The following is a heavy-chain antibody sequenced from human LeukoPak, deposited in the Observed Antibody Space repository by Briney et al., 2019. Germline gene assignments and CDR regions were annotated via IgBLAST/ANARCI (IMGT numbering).Heavy chain of an antibody. CDR1: GGSFSGYY. CDR2: INHSGST. CDR3: ARGPKEQWLVLYDY. Sequence: SETLSLTCAVYGGSFSGYYWSWIRQPPGKGLEWIGEINHSGSTNYNPSLKSRVTISVDTSKNQFSLKLSSVTAADTAEYYCARGPKEQWLVLYDYWGQGTLVTVSS. D-gene: IGHD6-19*01. J-gene: IGHJ4*02. V-gene: IGHV4-34*01.